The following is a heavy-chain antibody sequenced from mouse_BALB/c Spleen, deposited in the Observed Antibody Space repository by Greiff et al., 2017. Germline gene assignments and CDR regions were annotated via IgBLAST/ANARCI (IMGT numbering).Heavy chain of an antibody. CDR1: GFTFSSYT. V-gene: IGHV5-6-4*01. D-gene: IGHD2-1*01. Sequence: EVKLMESGGGLVKPGESLKLSCAASGFTFSSYTMSWVRQTPEKRLEWVATISSGGSYTYYPDSVKGRFTISRDNAKNTLYLQMSSLKSEDTAMYYCTRDGNSYTGGYFDYWGQGTTLTVSS. CDR3: TRDGNSYTGGYFDY. CDR2: ISSGGSYT. J-gene: IGHJ2*01.